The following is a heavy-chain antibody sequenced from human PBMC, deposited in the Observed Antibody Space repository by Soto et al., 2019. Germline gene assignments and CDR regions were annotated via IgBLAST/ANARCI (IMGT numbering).Heavy chain of an antibody. D-gene: IGHD6-19*01. CDR1: GGSFSGYY. J-gene: IGHJ4*02. Sequence: GSLRLSCAVYGGSFSGYYWSWIRQPPGKGLEWIGEINHSGSTNYNPSLKSRVTISVDTSKNQFSLKLSSVTAADTAVYYCARWLGNSSGWYYFDYWGQGTLVTVSS. CDR3: ARWLGNSSGWYYFDY. CDR2: INHSGST. V-gene: IGHV4-34*01.